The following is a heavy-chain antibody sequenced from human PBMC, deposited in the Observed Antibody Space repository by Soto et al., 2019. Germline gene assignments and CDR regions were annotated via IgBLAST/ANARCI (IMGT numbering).Heavy chain of an antibody. D-gene: IGHD4-17*01. Sequence: GGSLRLSCAASGFTFSSYSMNWVRQAPGKGLEWVSSISSSSSYIYYADSVKGRFTISRDNAKNSLYLQMNSLRAEDTAVYYCARDLSDYGDSGLGPASNYYYYYGMDVWGQGTTVTVSS. CDR3: ARDLSDYGDSGLGPASNYYYYYGMDV. J-gene: IGHJ6*02. CDR1: GFTFSSYS. V-gene: IGHV3-21*01. CDR2: ISSSSSYI.